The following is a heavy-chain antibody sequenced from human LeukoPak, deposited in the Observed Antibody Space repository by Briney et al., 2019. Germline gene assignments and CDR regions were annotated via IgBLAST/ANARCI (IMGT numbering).Heavy chain of an antibody. CDR3: AREIVAATSAVGMDV. Sequence: SETLSLTCAVYGGSFSGYYWSWIRQPPGKGLEWIGEINHSGSTNYNPSLKSRVTIPVDTPKNQFSLKPSSVTAADTAVYYCAREIVAATSAVGMDVWGQGTTVTVSS. CDR1: GGSFSGYY. D-gene: IGHD2-15*01. J-gene: IGHJ6*02. CDR2: INHSGST. V-gene: IGHV4-34*01.